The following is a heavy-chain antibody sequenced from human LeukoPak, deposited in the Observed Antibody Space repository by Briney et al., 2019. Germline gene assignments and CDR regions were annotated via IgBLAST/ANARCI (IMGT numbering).Heavy chain of an antibody. D-gene: IGHD5-18*01. CDR3: ARHSSPGYSYGYFYYYGMDV. CDR1: GFTFNTYT. V-gene: IGHV3-48*01. J-gene: IGHJ6*02. CDR2: ISGSSGII. Sequence: GGSLRLSCAASGFTFNTYTMNWVRQAPGKGLEWVSYISGSSGIIDYADSVRGRFTISRDNAKNSLYLQMNSLRAEDTAVYYCARHSSPGYSYGYFYYYGMDVWGQGTTVTVSS.